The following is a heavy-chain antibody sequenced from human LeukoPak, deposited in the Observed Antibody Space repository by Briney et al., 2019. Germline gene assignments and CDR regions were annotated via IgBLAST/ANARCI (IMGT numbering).Heavy chain of an antibody. J-gene: IGHJ4*02. CDR1: GGSIRSYY. CDR3: ATLGLLRGAGFNLATHFDF. Sequence: PSETLSLTCTVSGGSIRSYYWSWIRQPPGKGLEMIGYVHYTGSTFYNSSLKSRVTISADTSQNQFSLSLTSVTAADTAVYYCATLGLLRGAGFNLATHFDFWGQGTLVTVSS. CDR2: VHYTGST. D-gene: IGHD1-26*01. V-gene: IGHV4-59*04.